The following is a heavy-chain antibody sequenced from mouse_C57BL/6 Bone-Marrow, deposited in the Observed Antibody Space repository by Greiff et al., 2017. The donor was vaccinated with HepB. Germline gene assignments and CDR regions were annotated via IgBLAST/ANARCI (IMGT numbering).Heavy chain of an antibody. CDR2: ISSGGSYT. V-gene: IGHV5-6*02. CDR1: GFTFSSYG. CDR3: ARTTVVDYWYFDV. J-gene: IGHJ1*03. Sequence: EVKLVESGGDLVKPGGSLKLSCAASGFTFSSYGMSWVRQTPDKRLEWVATISSGGSYTYYPDSVKGRFTISRDNAKNTLYLQMSSLKSEDTAMYYCARTTVVDYWYFDVWGTGTTVTVSS. D-gene: IGHD1-1*01.